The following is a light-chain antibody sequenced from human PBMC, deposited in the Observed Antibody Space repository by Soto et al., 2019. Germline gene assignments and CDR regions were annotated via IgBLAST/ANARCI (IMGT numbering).Light chain of an antibody. CDR3: QQYVSSVT. CDR2: GAS. Sequence: DMVLTQSPGSLSLSPGERATLSCRASQRVDSSFFAWYQQKPGQAPRLVIYGASKRATGTPDRFSGSGSGTDFTLTITRLEPEDFEVYYCQQYVSSVTFGQGTKVEIK. CDR1: QRVDSSF. V-gene: IGKV3-20*01. J-gene: IGKJ1*01.